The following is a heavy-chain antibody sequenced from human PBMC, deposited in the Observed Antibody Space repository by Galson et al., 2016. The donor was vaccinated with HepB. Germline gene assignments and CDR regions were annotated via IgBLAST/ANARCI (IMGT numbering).Heavy chain of an antibody. J-gene: IGHJ4*02. V-gene: IGHV4-31*03. Sequence: LSLTCTVSGGSITITDYYWSWIRQHPGKGLEWIGYIYYSGTTYYSPSLKSRVTISVDTSKNQFSLKLSSVTAADTAVYYCARVRNYHDSSGYKHYFDYWGQGTLVTVSS. D-gene: IGHD3-22*01. CDR1: GGSITITDYY. CDR2: IYYSGTT. CDR3: ARVRNYHDSSGYKHYFDY.